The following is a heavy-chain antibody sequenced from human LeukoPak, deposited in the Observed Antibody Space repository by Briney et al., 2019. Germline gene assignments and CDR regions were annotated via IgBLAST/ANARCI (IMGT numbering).Heavy chain of an antibody. J-gene: IGHJ3*02. CDR1: GGSISSYY. CDR2: IYTSGST. Sequence: SETLSLTCTVSGGSISSYYWSWIRQPAGKGLERIGRIYTSGSTNYNPPLKSRVTMSVDTSKNQFSLKLSSVTAADTAVYYCARAEGGYCSSTSCSEDAFDIWGQGTMVTVSS. D-gene: IGHD2-2*01. CDR3: ARAEGGYCSSTSCSEDAFDI. V-gene: IGHV4-4*07.